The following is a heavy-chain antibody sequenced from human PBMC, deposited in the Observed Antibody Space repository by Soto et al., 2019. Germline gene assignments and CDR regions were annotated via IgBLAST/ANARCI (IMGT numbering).Heavy chain of an antibody. CDR1: GVSISSGGYY. CDR2: IYHSGRT. J-gene: IGHJ4*02. V-gene: IGHV4-31*03. CDR3: ASVIGCYSEYSSDY. D-gene: IGHD2-15*01. Sequence: NPSETLSLTCTVSGVSISSGGYYWGWIRQHPGKGLEWIGNIYHSGRTYYNPSLKSRVIMSVDTSKNHFSLKLNSVTAADTAMYFCASVIGCYSEYSSDYWGQGTLVTVSS.